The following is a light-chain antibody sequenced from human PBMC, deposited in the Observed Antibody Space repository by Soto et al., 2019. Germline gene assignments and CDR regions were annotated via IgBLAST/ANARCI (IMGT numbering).Light chain of an antibody. V-gene: IGLV2-8*01. CDR3: STYTGSNTPYV. CDR1: YSDIGAYNY. Sequence: QSVLTQPPSASGSPGQSVTIPCTGTYSDIGAYNYVSWYQQRPGEAPKLIIYQVSNRPSGVSNRFSGSKSGNTASLTISGLQADDEADYYCSTYTGSNTPYVFGTGTKLTVL. CDR2: QVS. J-gene: IGLJ1*01.